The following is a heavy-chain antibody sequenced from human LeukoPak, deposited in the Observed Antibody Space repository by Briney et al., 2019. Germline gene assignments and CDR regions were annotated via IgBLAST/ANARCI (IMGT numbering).Heavy chain of an antibody. CDR1: GYTFTDYY. V-gene: IGHV1-2*02. CDR3: ARVRSGYDSAYYYYMDV. D-gene: IGHD5-12*01. CDR2: ISPNSGGT. J-gene: IGHJ6*03. Sequence: ASVKVSCKASGYTFTDYYMHWVRQAPGQGLEWMGWISPNSGGTNYAQMFQGRVTMTRDTSISTTYMELSSLTSDDTAVYYCARVRSGYDSAYYYYMDVWGKGTTVTISS.